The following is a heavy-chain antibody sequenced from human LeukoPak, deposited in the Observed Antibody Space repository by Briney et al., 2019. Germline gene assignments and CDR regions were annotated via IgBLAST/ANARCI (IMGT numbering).Heavy chain of an antibody. V-gene: IGHV3-21*01. Sequence: GGSLRLSCAASGFTFSSYSMNWVRQAPGEGLEWVSSISSSSSYIYYADSVKGRFTISRDNAKNSLYLQMNSLRAEDTAVYYCARAIYDKGALFDYWGQGTLVTVSS. J-gene: IGHJ4*02. CDR1: GFTFSSYS. CDR2: ISSSSSYI. CDR3: ARAIYDKGALFDY. D-gene: IGHD3-22*01.